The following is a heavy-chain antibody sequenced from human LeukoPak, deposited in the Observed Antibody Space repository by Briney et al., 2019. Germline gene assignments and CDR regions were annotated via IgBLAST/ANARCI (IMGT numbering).Heavy chain of an antibody. Sequence: SETLSLTCAVYGGSFSGYYWSWIRQPPGKGLEWIGEINHSGSTNYNPSLKSRVTISVDTSKNQFSLKLSSVTAADTAVYYCARVSSGSYYNDYWGQGTLVTVSS. CDR1: GGSFSGYY. V-gene: IGHV4-34*01. J-gene: IGHJ4*02. CDR2: INHSGST. CDR3: ARVSSGSYYNDY. D-gene: IGHD1-26*01.